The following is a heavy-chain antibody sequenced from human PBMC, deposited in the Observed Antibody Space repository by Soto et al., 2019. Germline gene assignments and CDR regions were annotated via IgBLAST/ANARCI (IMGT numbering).Heavy chain of an antibody. CDR3: ARFYYDSSGYLPSPYYYYYGMDV. CDR2: IKQDGSEK. V-gene: IGHV3-7*04. CDR1: GFTFSSYW. J-gene: IGHJ6*02. Sequence: GGSLRLSCAASGFTFSSYWMSWVRQAPGKGLEWVANIKQDGSEKYYVDSVKGRFAISRDNAKNSLYLQMNSLRAEDTAVYYCARFYYDSSGYLPSPYYYYYGMDVWGQGTMVTVSS. D-gene: IGHD3-22*01.